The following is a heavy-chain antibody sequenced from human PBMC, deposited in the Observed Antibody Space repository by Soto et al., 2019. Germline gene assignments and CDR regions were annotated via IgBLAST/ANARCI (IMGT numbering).Heavy chain of an antibody. CDR1: GGTFSSYA. Sequence: GASVKVSCKASGGTFSSYAISWVRQAPGQGLEWMGGIIPIFGTANYAQKFQGRVTITADESTSTAYMELSSLRSEDTAVYYCARGSVMTTVVRTQTLIDYWGQGTLVTVSS. CDR2: IIPIFGTA. CDR3: ARGSVMTTVVRTQTLIDY. V-gene: IGHV1-69*13. D-gene: IGHD4-17*01. J-gene: IGHJ4*02.